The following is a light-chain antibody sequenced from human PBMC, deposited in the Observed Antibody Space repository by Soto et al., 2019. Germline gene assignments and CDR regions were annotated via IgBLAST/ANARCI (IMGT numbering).Light chain of an antibody. Sequence: ESVLTQSQGTLSVSPGERVTLSCRASQTFGRTYLAWYQQKPGQSPRLLIYDASSRATGIPDRFSGSGSGTDFTLTISRLEPEHYAVYHCQQFGTSPLYTFGQGTKVEIK. CDR1: QTFGRTY. V-gene: IGKV3-20*01. CDR2: DAS. CDR3: QQFGTSPLYT. J-gene: IGKJ2*01.